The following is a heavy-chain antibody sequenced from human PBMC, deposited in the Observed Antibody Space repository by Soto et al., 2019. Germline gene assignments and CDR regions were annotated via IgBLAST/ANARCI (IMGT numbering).Heavy chain of an antibody. D-gene: IGHD3-16*01. V-gene: IGHV3-7*01. CDR2: IKQDGSEK. Sequence: EVQLVESGGGLVQPGGSLSLSCAASGFTFSTYWMSWVRQAPGKGLEWVANIKQDGSEKFYVDSVKGRFTISRDNAKNSLYLQMNSLRAEDTAVYYCVRVRRNRNYVWDFDYWGQGTLVTVSS. CDR1: GFTFSTYW. CDR3: VRVRRNRNYVWDFDY. J-gene: IGHJ4*02.